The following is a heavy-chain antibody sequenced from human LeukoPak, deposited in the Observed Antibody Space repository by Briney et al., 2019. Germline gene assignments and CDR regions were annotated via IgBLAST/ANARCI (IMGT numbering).Heavy chain of an antibody. CDR1: GGTFSSYA. J-gene: IGHJ4*02. CDR2: IIPILGIA. Sequence: SVKVSCKASGGTFSSYAISWVRQAPGQGLEWMGRIIPILGIANYAQKFQGRVTITADKSTSTAYMELSSLRSEDTAVYYCAREKVVVVVAAPFDYWCQGTLVTVSS. D-gene: IGHD2-15*01. V-gene: IGHV1-69*04. CDR3: AREKVVVVVAAPFDY.